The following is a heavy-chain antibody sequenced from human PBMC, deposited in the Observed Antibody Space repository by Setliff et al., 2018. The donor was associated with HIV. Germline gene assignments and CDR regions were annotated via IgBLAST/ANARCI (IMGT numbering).Heavy chain of an antibody. CDR1: GFSLTTSAVG. CDR3: ARQPVPGGVVVPGDDWVDP. Sequence: PSETLSLTCTVSGFSLTTSAVGVAWIRQSPGKGLEWIGNIFHTGFAHYNPSFRSRVTMSVDTSKNQFSLKVTSVTAADTAVYYCARQPVPGGVVVPGDDWVDPWGQGTLVTVSS. CDR2: IFHTGFA. D-gene: IGHD2-2*01. J-gene: IGHJ5*02. V-gene: IGHV4-39*01.